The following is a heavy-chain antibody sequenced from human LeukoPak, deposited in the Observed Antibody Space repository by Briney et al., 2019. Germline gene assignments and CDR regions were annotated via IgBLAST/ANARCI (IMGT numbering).Heavy chain of an antibody. CDR3: ARSRLRHCSSTSCYNCFDP. J-gene: IGHJ5*02. D-gene: IGHD2-2*01. Sequence: PSETLSLTCAVSGGSISSSNWWSWVRQPPGKGLEWIGEIYHSGSTNYNPSLKSRVTISVDKSKNQFSLKLSSVTAADTAVYYCARSRLRHCSSTSCYNCFDPWGQGTLVTVS. V-gene: IGHV4-4*02. CDR1: GGSISSSNW. CDR2: IYHSGST.